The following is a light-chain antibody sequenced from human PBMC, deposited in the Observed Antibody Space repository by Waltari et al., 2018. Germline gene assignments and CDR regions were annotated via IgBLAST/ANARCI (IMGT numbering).Light chain of an antibody. CDR2: WAS. CDR3: HQYYKTPWT. Sequence: DIVMTQSPDSLAVSLGERATINCKSSQPVMYSPTNKNLLAWYQQKVGQPPKLLIYWASTRESGVPERFSGSGSGTDFTLTISSLQAEDVAVYYCHQYYKTPWTFGQGTKVEIK. CDR1: QPVMYSPTNKNL. J-gene: IGKJ1*01. V-gene: IGKV4-1*01.